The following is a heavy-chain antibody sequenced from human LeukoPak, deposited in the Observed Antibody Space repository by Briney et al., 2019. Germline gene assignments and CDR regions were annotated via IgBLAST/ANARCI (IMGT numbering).Heavy chain of an antibody. D-gene: IGHD4-17*01. J-gene: IGHJ5*02. CDR3: ARPLTTVTGTNWFDP. CDR2: ISSSSSYI. Sequence: GGSLRLSCAASGFTFSSYSMNWVRQAPGKGLEWVSSISSSSSYIYYADSVKGRFTISRDNAKNSLYLQMNSLRAEDTAVYYCARPLTTVTGTNWFDPWGQGTLVTVSS. CDR1: GFTFSSYS. V-gene: IGHV3-21*01.